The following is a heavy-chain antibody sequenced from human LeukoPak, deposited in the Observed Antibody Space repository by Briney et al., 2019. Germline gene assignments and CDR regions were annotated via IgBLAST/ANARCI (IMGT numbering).Heavy chain of an antibody. CDR3: ARVGGGSSGYYQDAFDI. V-gene: IGHV1-18*01. CDR1: GYTFTSYG. CDR2: INAYNGNT. J-gene: IGHJ3*02. D-gene: IGHD3-22*01. Sequence: GASVKVPCKASGYTFTSYGISWVRQAPGQGLEWMGWINAYNGNTNYAQKLQGRVTMTTDTSTSTAYMELRSLRSDDTAVYYCARVGGGSSGYYQDAFDIWGQGTMVTV.